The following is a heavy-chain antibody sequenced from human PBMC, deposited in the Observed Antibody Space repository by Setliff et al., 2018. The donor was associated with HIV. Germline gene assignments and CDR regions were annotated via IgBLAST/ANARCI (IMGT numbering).Heavy chain of an antibody. D-gene: IGHD2-15*01. CDR1: GFTFSGYS. Sequence: PGGSLRLSCAASGFTFSGYSLNWVHQAPGKGLEWVSSISSSSTYIYYADSVKGRFTISRDNAKNSLYLQMNSLRAEDTAMYYCARDRRRYDIVTLHYMDVWGKGTTVTVSS. V-gene: IGHV3-21*01. CDR3: ARDRRRYDIVTLHYMDV. J-gene: IGHJ6*03. CDR2: ISSSSTYI.